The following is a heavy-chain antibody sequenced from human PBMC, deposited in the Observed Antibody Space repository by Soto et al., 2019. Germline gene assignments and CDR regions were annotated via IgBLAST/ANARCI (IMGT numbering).Heavy chain of an antibody. V-gene: IGHV5-51*01. Sequence: GESLKISCRGSGYSFTSYWIDWVRQMPGKGLEWMGIIYPGDSDTRYSPSFQGQVTISADKSISTAYLQWSSLKASDTAMYYCARRYCTNGVCYINYLDYWGQGTLVTVSS. J-gene: IGHJ4*02. D-gene: IGHD2-8*01. CDR3: ARRYCTNGVCYINYLDY. CDR2: IYPGDSDT. CDR1: GYSFTSYW.